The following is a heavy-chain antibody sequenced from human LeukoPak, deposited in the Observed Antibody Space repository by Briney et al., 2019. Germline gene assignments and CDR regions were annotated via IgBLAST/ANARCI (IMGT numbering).Heavy chain of an antibody. Sequence: KTSETLSLTCTVSGGSISSYYWSWIRQPPGKGLEWIGYIYYSGSTNYNPSLKSRVTISVDTSKNQFSLKLSSVTAADTAVYYCARAGYSSSWYAGEYNWFDPWGQGTLVTVSS. CDR3: ARAGYSSSWYAGEYNWFDP. CDR2: IYYSGST. J-gene: IGHJ5*02. D-gene: IGHD6-13*01. CDR1: GGSISSYY. V-gene: IGHV4-59*12.